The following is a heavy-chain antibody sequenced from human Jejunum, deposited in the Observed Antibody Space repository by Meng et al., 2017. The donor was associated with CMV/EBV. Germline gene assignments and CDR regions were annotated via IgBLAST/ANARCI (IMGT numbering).Heavy chain of an antibody. Sequence: TFDKYAIHWVRQAPGKGLEWVSGLSFNSVNMDYADSVKGRFTISRDNSKNTLYLQMNNLRPDDTAFYYCAKDDLRSRSSGGSFDSWGQGTLVTVSS. CDR1: TFDKYA. J-gene: IGHJ4*02. CDR2: LSFNSVNM. V-gene: IGHV3-9*01. CDR3: AKDDLRSRSSGGSFDS. D-gene: IGHD2-15*01.